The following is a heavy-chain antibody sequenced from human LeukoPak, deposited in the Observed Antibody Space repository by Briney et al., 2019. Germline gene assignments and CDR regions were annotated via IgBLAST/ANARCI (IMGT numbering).Heavy chain of an antibody. V-gene: IGHV3-64*01. Sequence: GGSLRLSCAASGFTFSSYAMHWVRQAPGKGLEYVSAISSNGGSTYYANSVKGRFTISRDNSKNTLYLQMGSLRAEDMAVYYCARVGPGARYGSGSYSLQNAFDIWGHGTMVTVSS. D-gene: IGHD3-10*01. CDR1: GFTFSSYA. J-gene: IGHJ3*02. CDR2: ISSNGGST. CDR3: ARVGPGARYGSGSYSLQNAFDI.